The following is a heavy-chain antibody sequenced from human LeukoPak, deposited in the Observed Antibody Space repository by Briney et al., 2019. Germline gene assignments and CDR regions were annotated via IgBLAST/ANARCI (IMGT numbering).Heavy chain of an antibody. J-gene: IGHJ4*02. CDR3: AATIKRDYGDTNLDY. CDR2: MHNGVHT. D-gene: IGHD4/OR15-4a*01. Sequence: SETLSLTCAVPGDSISSYFWSWIRQPPGKGLEWIGYMHNGVHTNYNPSLKSRVTISGDTSKIQLSLKLTSVTAADTAVYYCAATIKRDYGDTNLDYWGQGTLVTVSS. V-gene: IGHV4-59*01. CDR1: GDSISSYF.